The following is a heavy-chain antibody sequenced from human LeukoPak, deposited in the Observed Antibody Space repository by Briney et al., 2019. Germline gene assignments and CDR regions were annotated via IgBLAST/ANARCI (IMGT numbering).Heavy chain of an antibody. V-gene: IGHV3-23*01. CDR1: GFTFSSYW. CDR3: ANQGRLVWYYFDY. J-gene: IGHJ4*02. D-gene: IGHD6-19*01. Sequence: PGGSLRLSCAASGFTFSSYWMSWVRQAPGRGLEWVSAISGSGGSTYYADSVKGRFTISRDNSKNTLYLQMNSLRAEDTAVYYCANQGRLVWYYFDYWGQGTLVTVSS. CDR2: ISGSGGST.